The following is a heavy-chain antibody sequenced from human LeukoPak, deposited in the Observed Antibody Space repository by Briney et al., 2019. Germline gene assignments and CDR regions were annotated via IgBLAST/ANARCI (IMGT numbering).Heavy chain of an antibody. CDR1: GFTFRSYA. J-gene: IGHJ4*02. V-gene: IGHV3-30-3*01. CDR2: ISYDGSNK. Sequence: GGSLRLSCAASGFTFRSYAMHWVRQAPGKGLEWVAVISYDGSNKYYADSVKGRFTISRDNSKNTLYLQMNTLRAEDTAVYYCAKGGVAAAVAVFDYWGQGTLVTVSS. CDR3: AKGGVAAAVAVFDY. D-gene: IGHD6-19*01.